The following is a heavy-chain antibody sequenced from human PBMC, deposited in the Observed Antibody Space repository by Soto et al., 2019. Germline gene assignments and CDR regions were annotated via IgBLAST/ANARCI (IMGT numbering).Heavy chain of an antibody. Sequence: ESGGGVVQPGRSLRLSCEASGFTFNTYSMHWVRQPPGNGLEWLAAIWYDGTQKYYADSVKGRFIISRDNSKKTLYLEMNSLRAEDTAVYYCARAGGTTVTGLWHFDSWGQGTLVTVSS. CDR1: GFTFNTYS. CDR3: ARAGGTTVTGLWHFDS. J-gene: IGHJ4*02. CDR2: IWYDGTQK. V-gene: IGHV3-33*01. D-gene: IGHD4-17*01.